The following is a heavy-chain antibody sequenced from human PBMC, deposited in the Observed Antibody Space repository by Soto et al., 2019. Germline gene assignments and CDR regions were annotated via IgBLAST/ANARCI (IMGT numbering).Heavy chain of an antibody. CDR2: IWYDGSNK. Sequence: GGSLRLSCAASGFTFSSYGMHWVRQAPVKGLEWVAVIWYDGSNKYYADSVKGRFTISRDNSKNTLYLQMNSLRAEDMAVYYCARASAYYDFWSGYYRYYYFDYWGQGTLVTVSS. CDR1: GFTFSSYG. CDR3: ARASAYYDFWSGYYRYYYFDY. D-gene: IGHD3-3*01. V-gene: IGHV3-33*01. J-gene: IGHJ4*02.